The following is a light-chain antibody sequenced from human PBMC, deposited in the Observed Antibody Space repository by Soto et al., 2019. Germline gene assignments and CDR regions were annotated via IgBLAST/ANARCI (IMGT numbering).Light chain of an antibody. CDR2: DVT. J-gene: IGLJ1*01. CDR3: SSYTSTSTLV. CDR1: NSDVGGYNY. Sequence: QSALTQPASVSGSHGQSITISCTGTNSDVGGYNYVSWYQHHPGKAPKLMIFDVTYRPSGVSNRFSGSKSGNTASLTISGLQSEDEADYYCSSYTSTSTLVFGTGTKLTVL. V-gene: IGLV2-14*03.